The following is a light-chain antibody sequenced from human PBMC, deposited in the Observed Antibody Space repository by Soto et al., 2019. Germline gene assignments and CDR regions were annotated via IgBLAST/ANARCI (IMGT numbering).Light chain of an antibody. CDR1: QSVSSY. CDR2: DAS. Sequence: EIVLTQSPATLSLSPGERATLSCRASQSVSSYLAWYQQKPGQAPRLLIYDASNRATGIPARFSGSGSVTDFTLTISILEHADFEVYYCQQRSNWPPTFCQGTRLQIK. V-gene: IGKV3-11*01. CDR3: QQRSNWPPT. J-gene: IGKJ5*01.